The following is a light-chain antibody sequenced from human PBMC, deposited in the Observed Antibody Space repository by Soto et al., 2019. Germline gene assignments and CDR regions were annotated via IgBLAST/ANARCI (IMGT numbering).Light chain of an antibody. J-gene: IGKJ2*01. CDR3: QQRQT. Sequence: EIVLTQSPATLSLSPGERATLSCRASQGVSSYLAWYQQKPGQAPRLLIYDASTRATGIRPRFSGSGSGTGFTHTIRSVDPEDFAVYYCQQRQTFGQGTKLEIK. CDR1: QGVSSY. CDR2: DAS. V-gene: IGKV3-11*01.